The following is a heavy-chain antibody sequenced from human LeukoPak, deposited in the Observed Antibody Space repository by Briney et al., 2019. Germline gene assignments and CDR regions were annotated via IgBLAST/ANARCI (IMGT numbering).Heavy chain of an antibody. CDR1: GGSIGSSAYS. Sequence: SETLSLTCTVSGGSIGSSAYSWGWIRQPPGKGLEWIGSISYTGTTYYNPSLKSRVTISVDTSKNQFSLKLSSVTAADTAVYYCAREHCSGGSCYSIYYYYYMDVWGKGTTVTVSS. CDR2: ISYTGTT. V-gene: IGHV4-39*07. CDR3: AREHCSGGSCYSIYYYYYMDV. J-gene: IGHJ6*03. D-gene: IGHD2-15*01.